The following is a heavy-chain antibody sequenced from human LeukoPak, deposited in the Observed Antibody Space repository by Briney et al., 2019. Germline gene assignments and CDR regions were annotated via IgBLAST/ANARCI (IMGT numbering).Heavy chain of an antibody. J-gene: IGHJ5*02. D-gene: IGHD3-9*01. V-gene: IGHV4-34*01. CDR1: GGSFSGYY. Sequence: SETLSLTCAVYGGSFSGYYWSWIRQPPGKGLEWIGETNHSGSTNYNPSLKSRVTISVDTSKNQFSLKLSSVTAADTAVYYCARGELRYFDWLNWFDPWGQGTLVTVSS. CDR2: TNHSGST. CDR3: ARGELRYFDWLNWFDP.